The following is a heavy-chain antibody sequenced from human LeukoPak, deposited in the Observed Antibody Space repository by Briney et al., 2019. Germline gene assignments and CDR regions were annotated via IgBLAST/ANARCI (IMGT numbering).Heavy chain of an antibody. J-gene: IGHJ3*02. CDR3: ARDIVVVPAAIDAFDI. CDR1: GYTFTSYS. Sequence: ASVKVSCKASGYTFTSYSISWVRQAPGQGLEWMGWISAYNGNTNYAQKLQGRVTMTTDTSTSTAYMELRSLRSDDTAVYYCARDIVVVPAAIDAFDIWGQGTMVTVSS. D-gene: IGHD2-2*01. V-gene: IGHV1-18*01. CDR2: ISAYNGNT.